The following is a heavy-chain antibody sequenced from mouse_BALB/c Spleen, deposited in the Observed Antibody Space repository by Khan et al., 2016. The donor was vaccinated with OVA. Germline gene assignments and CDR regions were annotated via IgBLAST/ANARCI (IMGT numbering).Heavy chain of an antibody. Sequence: QIQLVQSGPELKNPGETVRISCKASGYPFTKNGMNWVKQTPGKGLKWMGWINTYTGEPAYAEDFKGRFAFSLETSASTAYLQISNLKNEDTATYFCARVGYSGTMDYWGQGTSVTVSS. V-gene: IGHV9-3-1*01. CDR2: INTYTGEP. D-gene: IGHD2-3*01. CDR1: GYPFTKNG. J-gene: IGHJ4*01. CDR3: ARVGYSGTMDY.